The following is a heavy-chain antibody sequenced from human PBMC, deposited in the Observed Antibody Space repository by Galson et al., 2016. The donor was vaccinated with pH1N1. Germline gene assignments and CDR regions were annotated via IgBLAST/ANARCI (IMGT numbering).Heavy chain of an antibody. Sequence: VRQAPGQGLEWMGIINPSDTTTTYAQRLQARVTMTWDTSTSTVYMGLSSLRSEDTAVYYCARGPVYWYFDLWGRSTPVIVSS. V-gene: IGHV1-46*01. J-gene: IGHJ2*01. CDR3: ARGPVYWYFDL. CDR2: INPSDTTT.